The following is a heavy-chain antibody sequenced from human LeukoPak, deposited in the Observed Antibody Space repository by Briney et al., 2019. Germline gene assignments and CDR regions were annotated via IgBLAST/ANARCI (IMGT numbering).Heavy chain of an antibody. Sequence: SETLSLTCTVSGGSICSYYWSWIRQPPGKGLEWIGYIYYSGSTNYNPSLKSRVTISVDTSKNQFSLKLSSVTAADTAVYYCARFPPHKSIAAAGTVDYWGQGTLVTVSS. CDR2: IYYSGST. CDR3: ARFPPHKSIAAAGTVDY. CDR1: GGSICSYY. D-gene: IGHD6-13*01. V-gene: IGHV4-59*01. J-gene: IGHJ4*02.